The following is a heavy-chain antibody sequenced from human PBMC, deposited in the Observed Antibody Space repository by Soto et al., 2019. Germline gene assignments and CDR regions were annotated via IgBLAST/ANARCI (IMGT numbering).Heavy chain of an antibody. D-gene: IGHD3-10*01. Sequence: QVQLQQWGAGLLKPSETLSLTCAVYGGSFSGYYWSWIRQPPGKGLEWIGEINHSGSTNYNPSLKSRVTLSVDTSKNQFSLKLSSGPAADTSVYYWARGQPNSMVRELKGRNWFDPGGQGTLVTVSS. CDR1: GGSFSGYY. CDR2: INHSGST. CDR3: ARGQPNSMVRELKGRNWFDP. J-gene: IGHJ5*02. V-gene: IGHV4-34*01.